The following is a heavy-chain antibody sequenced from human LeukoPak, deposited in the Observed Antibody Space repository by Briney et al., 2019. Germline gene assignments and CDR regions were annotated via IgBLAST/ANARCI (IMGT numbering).Heavy chain of an antibody. V-gene: IGHV4-34*01. D-gene: IGHD1-26*01. J-gene: IGHJ4*02. CDR2: INHSGST. Sequence: SETLSLTCAVYVGSYSGYYWSWIRQPPGKGLEWIGEINHSGSTNYNPSLKSRVTISVDTSKNQFSLKLSSVTAADTAVYYCARWEGRSYYDFDYWGQGTLVTVSS. CDR3: ARWEGRSYYDFDY. CDR1: VGSYSGYY.